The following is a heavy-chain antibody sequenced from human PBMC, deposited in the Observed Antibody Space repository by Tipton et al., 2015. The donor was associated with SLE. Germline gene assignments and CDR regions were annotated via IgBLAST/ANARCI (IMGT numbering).Heavy chain of an antibody. CDR1: GGSISSHY. J-gene: IGHJ6*02. V-gene: IGHV4-59*11. CDR2: VYYTGIT. Sequence: TLSLTCTVSGGSISSHYWSWIRQPPGKGLEWIGYVYYTGITNYKSSLKSRVTISVDTSKNQFSLKLTSVTAADTAVYYCARDRRADVWGQGTTVTVSS. CDR3: ARDRRADV.